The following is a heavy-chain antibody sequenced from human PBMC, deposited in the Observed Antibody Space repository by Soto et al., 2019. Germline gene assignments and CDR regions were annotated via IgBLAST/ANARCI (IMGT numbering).Heavy chain of an antibody. CDR1: GFTFSSYG. J-gene: IGHJ4*02. D-gene: IGHD4-17*01. CDR2: ISYDGSNK. V-gene: IGHV3-30*18. Sequence: PGGSLRLSCAASGFTFSSYGMHWVRQAPGKGLEWVAVISYDGSNKYYADSVKGRFTISRDNSKNTLYLQMNSLRAEDTAVYYCAKGIAGFGDYGSFDYWGQGTLVTVSS. CDR3: AKGIAGFGDYGSFDY.